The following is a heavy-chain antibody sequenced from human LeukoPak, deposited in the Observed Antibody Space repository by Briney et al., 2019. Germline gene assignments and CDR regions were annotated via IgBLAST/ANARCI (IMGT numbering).Heavy chain of an antibody. D-gene: IGHD6-19*01. CDR3: ARGGVAGLDY. Sequence: KASETLSLTCAVYGGSFSGYYWSWIRQRLGRGLEWIGEINHSGSTNYNPSLKSRVTISVDTSKNQFSLKLSSVTAADTAVYYCARGGVAGLDYWGQGTLVTVSS. CDR2: INHSGST. V-gene: IGHV4-34*01. CDR1: GGSFSGYY. J-gene: IGHJ4*02.